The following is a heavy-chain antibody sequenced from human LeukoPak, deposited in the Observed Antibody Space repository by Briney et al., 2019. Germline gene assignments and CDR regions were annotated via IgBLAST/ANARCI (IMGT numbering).Heavy chain of an antibody. V-gene: IGHV4-39*01. J-gene: IGHJ4*02. D-gene: IGHD5-18*01. CDR3: ASPRGFSYGYFDY. Sequence: SETLSLTCTVSGGSISSSSAYWGCLRQPPGKGLEWIGSIYYRKNTYYNPPLKSRVTISADTSKNQFSLTLGSVSATDTAVYYCASPRGFSYGYFDYWGQGTLVTVSS. CDR2: IYYRKNT. CDR1: GGSISSSSAY.